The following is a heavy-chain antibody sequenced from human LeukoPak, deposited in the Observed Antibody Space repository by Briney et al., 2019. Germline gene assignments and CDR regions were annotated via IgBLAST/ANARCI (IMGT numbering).Heavy chain of an antibody. CDR3: ARRRKIGGSWYNWFDP. CDR2: MNPNSGNT. D-gene: IGHD6-13*01. J-gene: IGHJ5*02. CDR1: GYTFTSYD. V-gene: IGHV1-8*01. Sequence: ASVKVSCKASGYTFTSYDINWVRQATGQGLEWMGWMNPNSGNTGYAQKFQGRVTMTRNTSISTAYMELSSLRSEDTAVYYCARRRKIGGSWYNWFDPWGQGTLVTVSS.